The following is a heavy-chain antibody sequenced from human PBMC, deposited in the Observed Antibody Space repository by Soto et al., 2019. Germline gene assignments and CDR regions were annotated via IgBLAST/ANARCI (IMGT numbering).Heavy chain of an antibody. D-gene: IGHD3-3*01. Sequence: QVQLVQSGAEVKKPGSSVKVSCKASGGTFSSYAISWVRQAPGQGLEWMGGIIPIFGTANYAQKFQGRVTITADEPTSTAYMELSSLRSEDTAVYYCARDPQFYDFWSGYQNWFDPWGQGTLVTVSS. CDR2: IIPIFGTA. J-gene: IGHJ5*02. V-gene: IGHV1-69*12. CDR1: GGTFSSYA. CDR3: ARDPQFYDFWSGYQNWFDP.